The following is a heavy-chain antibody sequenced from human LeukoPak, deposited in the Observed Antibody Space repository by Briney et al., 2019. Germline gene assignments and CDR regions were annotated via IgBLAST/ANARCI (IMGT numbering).Heavy chain of an antibody. CDR3: ARTPATTWTNHFDY. CDR2: MYYSGST. J-gene: IGHJ4*02. D-gene: IGHD4-17*01. Sequence: SETLSLTCTVSGGSISTYYWNWIRQSPGKGLEWVGYMYYSGSTNYNPSLKSRVTISVDTSKNESSLKLSSVTAADTAVYYCARTPATTWTNHFDYWGQGTLVTVSS. V-gene: IGHV4-59*01. CDR1: GGSISTYY.